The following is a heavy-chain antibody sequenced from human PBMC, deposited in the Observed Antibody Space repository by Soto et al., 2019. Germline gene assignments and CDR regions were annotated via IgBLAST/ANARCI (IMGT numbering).Heavy chain of an antibody. CDR3: ARGYGSGSYIRAFDI. V-gene: IGHV3-21*01. CDR2: ISSSSSYI. Sequence: GGSLRLSCAASGFTFSSYSMNWVRQAPGKGLEWVSSISSSSSYIYYADSVKGRFTISRDNAKNSLYLQMNSLRAEDTAVYYCARGYGSGSYIRAFDIWGQGTMVTVSS. J-gene: IGHJ3*02. CDR1: GFTFSSYS. D-gene: IGHD3-10*01.